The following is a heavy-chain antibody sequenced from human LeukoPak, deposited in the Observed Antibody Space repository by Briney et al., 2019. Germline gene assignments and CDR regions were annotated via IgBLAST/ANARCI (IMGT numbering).Heavy chain of an antibody. CDR2: ISSSSSYI. V-gene: IGHV3-21*01. CDR1: GFTFSSYS. CDR3: AKVTAGAKGYCSGGSCRLPTGYYYMHV. J-gene: IGHJ6*03. Sequence: PGGSLRLSCAASGFTFSSYSMNWVRQAPGKGLEWVASISSSSSYIYYADSVKCRFTISRDNAKNSLYLQMNSMRAEDTAVYYSAKVTAGAKGYCSGGSCRLPTGYYYMHVLGKGTNATISS. D-gene: IGHD2-15*01.